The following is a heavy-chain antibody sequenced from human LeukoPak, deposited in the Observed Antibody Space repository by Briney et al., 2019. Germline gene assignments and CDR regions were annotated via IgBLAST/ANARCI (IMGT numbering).Heavy chain of an antibody. D-gene: IGHD6-19*01. CDR3: ARGGHGSGWYG. J-gene: IGHJ4*02. Sequence: SETLSLTCTVSGGSISSYHWSWIRQPAGKGLEWIGRIYSSGSTSGSTNYNPSLKSRVTMSLDTSKNQFSLKLSSVTAADTAVYYCARGGHGSGWYGWGQGTLVTVSS. CDR2: IYSSGSTSGST. CDR1: GGSISSYH. V-gene: IGHV4-4*07.